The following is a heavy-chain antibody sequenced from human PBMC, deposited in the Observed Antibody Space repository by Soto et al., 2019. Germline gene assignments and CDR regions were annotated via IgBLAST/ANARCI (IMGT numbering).Heavy chain of an antibody. D-gene: IGHD3-22*01. CDR3: ARHGSYYDRSGYVDY. V-gene: IGHV4-39*01. CDR2: ISYGGTT. Sequence: SETLSLTCTASGGSISSSSYYWGWIRQPPGKGLEWIGSISYGGTTYYNPSLQSRVALSVDTSKKHFSLKMTSVTAADTAGYYCARHGSYYDRSGYVDYWGQGTLVTVSS. J-gene: IGHJ4*02. CDR1: GGSISSSSYY.